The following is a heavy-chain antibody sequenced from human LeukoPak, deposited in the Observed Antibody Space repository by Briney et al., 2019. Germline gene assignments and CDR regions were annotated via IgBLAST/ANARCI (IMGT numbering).Heavy chain of an antibody. CDR3: ARDQGGSGSYCWY. D-gene: IGHD3-10*01. Sequence: GRSLRLSCAASGFTFSSYAMHWVRQAPGKGLEWVAVISYDGSNKYYADSVKGRFTISRDNSKNTLYLQMNSLRAEDTAVYYCARDQGGSGSYCWYWGQGTLVTVSS. J-gene: IGHJ4*02. CDR1: GFTFSSYA. CDR2: ISYDGSNK. V-gene: IGHV3-30-3*01.